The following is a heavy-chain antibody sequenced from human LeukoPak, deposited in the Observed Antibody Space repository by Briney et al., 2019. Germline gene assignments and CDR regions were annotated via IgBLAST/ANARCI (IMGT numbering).Heavy chain of an antibody. CDR3: AKAVAGFYYYMDV. V-gene: IGHV3-9*01. CDR2: ISWNSGSI. Sequence: PGGSLRLSCAASGFTFDDYAMHWVRQAPGKGLEWVSGISWNSGSIGYADSVKGRFTIFRDNAKNSLYLQMNSLRAEDTALYYCAKAVAGFYYYMDVWGKGTTVTISS. D-gene: IGHD6-19*01. CDR1: GFTFDDYA. J-gene: IGHJ6*03.